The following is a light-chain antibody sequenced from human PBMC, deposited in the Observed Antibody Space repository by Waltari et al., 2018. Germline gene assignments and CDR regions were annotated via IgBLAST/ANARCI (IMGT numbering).Light chain of an antibody. CDR1: QSLNNW. CDR2: KAS. Sequence: DIQMTQSPSTLSASLGDRVTITCRASQSLNNWLAWFQQKPGKAPKVLIYKASILESGVPSRFSGSVSGTEFTLTISSLQPDDFGSYYCQQYQKSPWTFGQGTKVEIK. CDR3: QQYQKSPWT. V-gene: IGKV1-5*03. J-gene: IGKJ1*01.